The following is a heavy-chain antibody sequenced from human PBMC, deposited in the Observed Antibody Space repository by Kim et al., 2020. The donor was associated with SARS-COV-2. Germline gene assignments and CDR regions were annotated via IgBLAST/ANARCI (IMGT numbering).Heavy chain of an antibody. D-gene: IGHD3-9*01. CDR1: GFTMSKHA. J-gene: IGHJ5*02. Sequence: GGSLRLSCAASGFTMSKHAMNWVRQAPGKGLEWVSGILARGNTFYVASVKGRFTISSDNSKNILYFQLYSMRAEDTATYFCATFDLGSDEVAWGQGTLV. V-gene: IGHV3-23*01. CDR3: ATFDLGSDEVA. CDR2: ILARGNT.